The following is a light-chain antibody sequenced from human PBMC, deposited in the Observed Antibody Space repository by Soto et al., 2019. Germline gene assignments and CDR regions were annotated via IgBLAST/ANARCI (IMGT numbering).Light chain of an antibody. CDR1: QSVSSN. V-gene: IGKV3-15*01. CDR2: GAS. J-gene: IGKJ2*01. Sequence: EIVMTQSPATLSVSPGERATLSCRASQSVSSNLAWYQQKPGQAPRLLFYGASTRATGIPAMFSGTGSGTDFTLTISSLRSEDFAVYYCQQSNKWPYTFGQGTKLEIK. CDR3: QQSNKWPYT.